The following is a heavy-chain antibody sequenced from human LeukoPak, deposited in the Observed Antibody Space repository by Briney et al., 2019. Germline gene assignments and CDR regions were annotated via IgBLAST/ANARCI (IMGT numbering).Heavy chain of an antibody. V-gene: IGHV4-34*01. CDR3: ARGRYSSGWFVY. CDR2: TNHSGST. Sequence: SETLSLTCAVYGGSFSGYYWSWIRQPPGKGLEWIGETNHSGSTNYNPSLKSRVTISVDTSKNQFSLKLSSVTAADTAVYYCARGRYSSGWFVYWGQGTLVTVSS. CDR1: GGSFSGYY. J-gene: IGHJ4*02. D-gene: IGHD6-19*01.